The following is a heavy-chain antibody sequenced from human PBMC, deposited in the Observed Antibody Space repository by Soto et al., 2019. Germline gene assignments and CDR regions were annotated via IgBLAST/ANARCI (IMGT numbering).Heavy chain of an antibody. CDR1: GYSFTSYW. Sequence: PGESLKISCKGSGYSFTSYWIGWVRQMPGKGLEWMGIIYPGDSDTRYSPSFQGQVTISADKSIITAYLQWSSLKASDTAMYYCARQRSMTTVTYYYMDVWGKGTTVTVSS. D-gene: IGHD4-17*01. CDR2: IYPGDSDT. V-gene: IGHV5-51*01. CDR3: ARQRSMTTVTYYYMDV. J-gene: IGHJ6*03.